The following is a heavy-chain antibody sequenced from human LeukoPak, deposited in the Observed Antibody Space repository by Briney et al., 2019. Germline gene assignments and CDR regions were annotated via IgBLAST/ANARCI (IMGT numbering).Heavy chain of an antibody. CDR2: IKTKTDGGTT. D-gene: IGHD1-26*01. V-gene: IGHV3-15*01. CDR3: STGSYSGSRYDY. CDR1: GFIFSNYA. J-gene: IGHJ4*02. Sequence: PGGSLRLSCAASGFIFSNYAMSWIRQAPGKGLEWVGRIKTKTDGGTTDYAAPVKGRFTISRDDSKNTLYLQMNSLKTEDTAVYYCSTGSYSGSRYDYWGQGTLVTVAS.